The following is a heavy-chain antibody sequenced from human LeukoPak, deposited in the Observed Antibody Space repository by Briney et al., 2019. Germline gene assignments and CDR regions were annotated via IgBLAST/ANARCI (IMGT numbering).Heavy chain of an antibody. J-gene: IGHJ4*02. D-gene: IGHD2-15*01. V-gene: IGHV3-30*01. Sequence: PGRSLRLSCAASGFTFSSYAMHWVRQAPGKGLEWVAVISYDGSNKYYADSVKGRFTISRDNSKNTLYLQMNSLRAEDTAVYYCTREGMVVAPRYFSYFDYWGQGTLVTVSS. CDR3: TREGMVVAPRYFSYFDY. CDR2: ISYDGSNK. CDR1: GFTFSSYA.